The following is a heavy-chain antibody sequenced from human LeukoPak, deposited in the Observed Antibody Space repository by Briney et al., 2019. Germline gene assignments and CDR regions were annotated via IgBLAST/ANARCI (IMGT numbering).Heavy chain of an antibody. Sequence: GGSLRLSCAASGFTVSSNYMSWIRQAPGKGLEWVSYISSSGSTIYYADSVKGRFTISRDNAKNSLYLQMNSLRTEDTAVYYCARRRYNWNAIDYWGQGTLVTVSS. V-gene: IGHV3-11*01. D-gene: IGHD1-20*01. CDR1: GFTVSSNY. CDR2: ISSSGSTI. CDR3: ARRRYNWNAIDY. J-gene: IGHJ4*02.